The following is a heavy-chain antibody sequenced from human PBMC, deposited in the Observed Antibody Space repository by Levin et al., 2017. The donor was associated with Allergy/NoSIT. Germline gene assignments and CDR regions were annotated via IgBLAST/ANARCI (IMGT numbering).Heavy chain of an antibody. J-gene: IGHJ6*03. Sequence: GESLKISCAASGFTFSSYSMNWVRQAPGKGLEWVSYISSSSSTIYYADSVKGRFTISRDNAKNSLYLQMNSLRAEDTAVYYCARVRGLVAAAGTGYYYYYYMDVWGKGTTVTVSS. CDR3: ARVRGLVAAAGTGYYYYYYMDV. CDR1: GFTFSSYS. V-gene: IGHV3-48*01. CDR2: ISSSSSTI. D-gene: IGHD6-13*01.